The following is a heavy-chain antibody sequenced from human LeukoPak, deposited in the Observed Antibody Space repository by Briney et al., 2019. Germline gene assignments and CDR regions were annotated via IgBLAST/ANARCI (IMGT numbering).Heavy chain of an antibody. J-gene: IGHJ5*02. V-gene: IGHV1-69*04. D-gene: IGHD3-22*01. CDR2: IIPIFGIA. CDR3: ARLDYYDSSGYGKGFDP. Sequence: SVKVSCKAFGGTYSSYAISWVRQAPGQGLEWMGRIIPIFGIANYAQKFQGRVTITADKSTSTAYMELSSLRSEDTAVYYCARLDYYDSSGYGKGFDPWGQGTLVTVSS. CDR1: GGTYSSYA.